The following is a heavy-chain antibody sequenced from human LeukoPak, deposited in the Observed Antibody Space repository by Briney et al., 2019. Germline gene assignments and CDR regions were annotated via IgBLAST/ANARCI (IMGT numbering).Heavy chain of an antibody. D-gene: IGHD2-21*02. Sequence: PSETLSLTCAVSGASISSSAYYWGWIRQPPGKGLEWIGSIGGSNYYRGSTYYNPSLKSRVTIHVDTSKDQFSLKLSSVTAADTAVYYCARLETSVTEHNWFDPWGQGTLVTVSS. CDR2: IGGSNYYRGST. CDR1: GASISSSAYY. CDR3: ARLETSVTEHNWFDP. V-gene: IGHV4-39*01. J-gene: IGHJ5*02.